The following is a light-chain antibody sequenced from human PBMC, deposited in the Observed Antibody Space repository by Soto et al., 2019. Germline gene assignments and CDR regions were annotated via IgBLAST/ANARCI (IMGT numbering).Light chain of an antibody. V-gene: IGLV2-14*01. CDR1: SSDVGGYNL. CDR3: SSYKSSSTLPYV. J-gene: IGLJ1*01. Sequence: QSVLTQPASVSGSPGQSITISCTGTSSDVGGYNLVSWYQQYPDKAPKLMIFDVNTRPSGVSNRFSGSKSGNTASLTISGLQAEVEADYYCSSYKSSSTLPYVFGTGTKLTVL. CDR2: DVN.